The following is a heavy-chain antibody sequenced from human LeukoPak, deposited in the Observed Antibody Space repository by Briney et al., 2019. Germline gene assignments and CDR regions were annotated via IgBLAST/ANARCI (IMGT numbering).Heavy chain of an antibody. CDR1: GGSISGYY. Sequence: SETLSLTCSVSGGSISGYYSSWVRQPAGKGLEWIGRFYASRNIDYNPSLESRVSMSVDTSKNQFSLKLSSVTAADTAVYYCARDVVTSGWCISEYFQHWGQGTLVTVSS. V-gene: IGHV4-4*07. J-gene: IGHJ1*01. D-gene: IGHD6-19*01. CDR2: FYASRNI. CDR3: ARDVVTSGWCISEYFQH.